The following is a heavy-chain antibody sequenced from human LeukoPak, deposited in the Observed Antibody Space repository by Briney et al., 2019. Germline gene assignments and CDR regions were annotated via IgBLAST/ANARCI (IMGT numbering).Heavy chain of an antibody. V-gene: IGHV6-1*01. CDR1: GGSVSSKSAA. D-gene: IGHD6-19*01. Sequence: QTLSLTFVISGGSVSSKSAAWNWIRQSPSRGLEWLGRTYYRSKWFNDYAVSVRSRITINPDTSKHQFSLQLNSVTPEDTAVYFCARTSGYFDYWGQGTLVTVSS. CDR2: TYYRSKWFN. J-gene: IGHJ4*02. CDR3: ARTSGYFDY.